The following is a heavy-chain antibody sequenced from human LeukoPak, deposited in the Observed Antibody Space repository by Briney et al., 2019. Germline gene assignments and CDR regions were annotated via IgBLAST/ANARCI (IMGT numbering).Heavy chain of an antibody. J-gene: IGHJ4*02. V-gene: IGHV4-30-4*01. CDR2: IYYSGST. CDR3: ARVAAAQRGFDY. Sequence: SQTLSLTCTVSGGSISSGDYYWSWIRQPPGKGLEWIGYIYYSGSTYYNPSLKSRVTISVDTSKNQFSLKLSSVTAADTAVYYCARVAAAQRGFDYWGQGTLATVSS. CDR1: GGSISSGDYY. D-gene: IGHD6-13*01.